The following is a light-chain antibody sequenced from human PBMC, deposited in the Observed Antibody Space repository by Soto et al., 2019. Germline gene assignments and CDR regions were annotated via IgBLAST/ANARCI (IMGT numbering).Light chain of an antibody. V-gene: IGLV8-61*01. CDR3: VLYICSATNWV. Sequence: QTVVTQEPSFSVSPGGTVTLTCGLSSGSVSATNYPSWYQQTPGQAPRTLIYNTNTRSSGVPDRFSGSILGNKAALTITGAQADDDSDYYCVLYICSATNWVFGGGTKLTVL. CDR2: NTN. CDR1: SGSVSATNY. J-gene: IGLJ3*02.